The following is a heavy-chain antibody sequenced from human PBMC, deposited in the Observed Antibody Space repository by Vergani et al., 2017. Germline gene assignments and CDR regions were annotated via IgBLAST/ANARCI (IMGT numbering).Heavy chain of an antibody. V-gene: IGHV4-38-2*01. Sequence: QVQLQESGPGLVKPSETLSLTCAVSGFSIDNGYYWDWLRQPPGKGLEWIGSIYRTGRTHFNPSLTSRVTISVDTSNNHFSLRLNSLTAADTAVYYCARRSGIVYDIFSGTQYFFDFWGQGTLVTVSS. J-gene: IGHJ4*02. CDR2: IYRTGRT. D-gene: IGHD3-9*01. CDR3: ARRSGIVYDIFSGTQYFFDF. CDR1: GFSIDNGYY.